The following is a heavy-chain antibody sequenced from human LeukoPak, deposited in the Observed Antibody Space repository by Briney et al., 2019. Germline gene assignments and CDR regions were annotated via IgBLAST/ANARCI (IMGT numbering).Heavy chain of an antibody. CDR2: IIPILGIA. V-gene: IGHV1-69*04. CDR3: ARTLRSSWYTRSPDWFDP. CDR1: GGTFSSYA. Sequence: ASVKVSCKASGGTFSSYAISWVRQAPGQGLEWMGRIIPILGIANYAQKFQGRVTMTRNTSISTAYMELSSLRSEDTAVYYCARTLRSSWYTRSPDWFDPWGQGTLVTVSS. D-gene: IGHD6-13*01. J-gene: IGHJ5*02.